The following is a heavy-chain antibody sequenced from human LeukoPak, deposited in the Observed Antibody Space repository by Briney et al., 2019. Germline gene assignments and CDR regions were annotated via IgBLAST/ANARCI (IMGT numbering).Heavy chain of an antibody. CDR1: GFTFGDYA. CDR3: TRARLFTMIVVVSFDY. J-gene: IGHJ4*02. CDR2: IRSKAYGGTT. D-gene: IGHD3-22*01. V-gene: IGHV3-49*03. Sequence: GGSLRLSCTASGFTFGDYAMSWFRQAPGKGLEWVGFIRSKAYGGTTEYAASVKGRFTISRDDSKSIAYLQMNSLKTEDTAVYYCTRARLFTMIVVVSFDYWGQGTLVTVSS.